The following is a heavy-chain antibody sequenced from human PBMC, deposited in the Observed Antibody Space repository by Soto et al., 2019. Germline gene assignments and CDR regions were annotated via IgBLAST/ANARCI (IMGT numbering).Heavy chain of an antibody. CDR2: INHSGST. CDR1: GGSFSGYY. V-gene: IGHV4-34*01. Sequence: SETLSLTCAVYGGSFSGYYWSWIRQPPGKGLEWIGEINHSGSTNYNPPLKSRVTISVDTSKNQFSLKLSSVTAADTAVYYCARGKVVGMVYYYYYGMDVWGQGTTVTVSS. CDR3: ARGKVVGMVYYYYYGMDV. D-gene: IGHD2-8*01. J-gene: IGHJ6*02.